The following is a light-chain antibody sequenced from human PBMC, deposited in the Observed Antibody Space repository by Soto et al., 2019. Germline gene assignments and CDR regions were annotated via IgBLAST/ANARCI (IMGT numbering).Light chain of an antibody. CDR2: GAS. CDR3: QQYGSSRT. CDR1: QSVSSSY. Sequence: EIVLTQSPGTLSLSPGERATISCRASQSVSSSYLAWYQQKPGQAPRLLIYGASSRATGIPDRFSGSGSGTDFTLTISGLEPEDFAVYYCQQYGSSRTFGQGTKVDIK. V-gene: IGKV3-20*01. J-gene: IGKJ1*01.